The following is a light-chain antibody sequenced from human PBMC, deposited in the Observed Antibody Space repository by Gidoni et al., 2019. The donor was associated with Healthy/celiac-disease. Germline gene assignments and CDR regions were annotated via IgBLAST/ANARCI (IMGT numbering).Light chain of an antibody. J-gene: IGKJ1*01. V-gene: IGKV3-15*01. Sequence: IVLTHSPATLSVSPGDRATLSCRASQSVSSNLAWYQQKPGQAPKLLIYGASTRATGIPARFSGSGSGTEFTLTISSLQSEDFAIYYCQQYNNWPRTFGQGTKVEIK. CDR1: QSVSSN. CDR2: GAS. CDR3: QQYNNWPRT.